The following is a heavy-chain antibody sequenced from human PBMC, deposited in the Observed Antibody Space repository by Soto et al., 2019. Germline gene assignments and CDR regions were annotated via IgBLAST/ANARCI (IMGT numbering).Heavy chain of an antibody. D-gene: IGHD6-19*01. CDR3: AKDEVRFISSGGGYDGMDV. J-gene: IGHJ6*02. V-gene: IGHV3-30*18. CDR1: GFTFSSYG. CDR2: ISYDGSNK. Sequence: QVQLVESGGGVVQPGRSLRLSCAASGFTFSSYGMHWVRQAPGKGLEWVAVISYDGSNKYYADSVKGRFTISRDNSKNXLXLQMNSLRAEDTAVYYCAKDEVRFISSGGGYDGMDVWGQGTTVTVSS.